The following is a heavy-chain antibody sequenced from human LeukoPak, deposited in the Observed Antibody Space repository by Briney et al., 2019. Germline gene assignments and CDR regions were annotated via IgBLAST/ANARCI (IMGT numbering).Heavy chain of an antibody. CDR3: AKGYYGSGSYPVYYYYYMDV. D-gene: IGHD3-10*01. V-gene: IGHV1-24*01. Sequence: ASVKVSCKVSGYTLTELSMHWVRQAPGKGLEWMGGFDPEDGETIYAQKFQGRVTMTEDTSTDTAYMELSRLRSDDTAVYYCAKGYYGSGSYPVYYYYYMDVWGKGTTVTVSS. CDR2: FDPEDGET. CDR1: GYTLTELS. J-gene: IGHJ6*03.